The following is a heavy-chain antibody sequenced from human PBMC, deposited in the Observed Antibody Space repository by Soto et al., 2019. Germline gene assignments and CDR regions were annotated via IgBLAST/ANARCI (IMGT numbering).Heavy chain of an antibody. V-gene: IGHV4-59*01. CDR2: IYYSGST. J-gene: IGHJ4*02. Sequence: SETLSLTCTVSGGSISSYYWSWIRQPPGKGLEWIGYIYYSGSTNYNPSLKSRVTISVDTSKNQFSLKLSSVTAADTAVYYCARAGLGLDYWGQGPLVTVSS. CDR3: ARAGLGLDY. D-gene: IGHD1-1*01. CDR1: GGSISSYY.